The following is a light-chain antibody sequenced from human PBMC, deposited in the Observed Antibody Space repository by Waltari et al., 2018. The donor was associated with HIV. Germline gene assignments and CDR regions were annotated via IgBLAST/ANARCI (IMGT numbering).Light chain of an antibody. CDR2: AAS. CDR1: QGISSY. V-gene: IGKV1-8*01. CDR3: QQYYSYPRVT. J-gene: IGKJ3*01. Sequence: AIRMTQSPSSFSASTGDRVTIPCRASQGISSYLAWYQQKPGKAPKLLIYAASTLQSGVTSRFSGSGSGTDFTLTISCLQSEDFATYYCQQYYSYPRVTFGPGTKVDIK.